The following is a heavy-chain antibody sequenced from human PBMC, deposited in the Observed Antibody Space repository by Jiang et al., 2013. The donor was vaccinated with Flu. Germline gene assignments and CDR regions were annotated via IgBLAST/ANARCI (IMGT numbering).Heavy chain of an antibody. Sequence: VQLVESGGGLVQPGRSLRLSCTASGFTFGDYAVSWLRQAPGKGLEWVGFIRNKLYRGTTDYAASVKGRFTISRDDSKSIAYLQMSSLKNEDTAVYYCTRDLVRDIILIPATYFDHWAREPWSPSPQ. J-gene: IGHJ4*02. CDR3: TRDLVRDIILIPATYFDH. CDR1: GFTFGDYA. D-gene: IGHD2-2*01. V-gene: IGHV3-49*03. CDR2: IRNKLYRGTT.